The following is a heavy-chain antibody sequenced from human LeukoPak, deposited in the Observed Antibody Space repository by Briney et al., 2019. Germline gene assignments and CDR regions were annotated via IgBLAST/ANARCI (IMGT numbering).Heavy chain of an antibody. Sequence: PGRSLRLSCAASGFTFSSYGMHWVRQAPGKGLEWVAVISYDGSNKYYADSVKGRFTISRDNSKNTLYLQMNSLRAEDTAVYYCAKSGGDLGSSWQFDYWGQGTLVTVSS. V-gene: IGHV3-30*18. CDR2: ISYDGSNK. J-gene: IGHJ4*02. CDR1: GFTFSSYG. CDR3: AKSGGDLGSSWQFDY. D-gene: IGHD6-13*01.